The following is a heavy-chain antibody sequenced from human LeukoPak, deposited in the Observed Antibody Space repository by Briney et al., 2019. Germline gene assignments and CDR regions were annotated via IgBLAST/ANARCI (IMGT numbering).Heavy chain of an antibody. J-gene: IGHJ5*02. CDR3: ARDAERGGWFDP. CDR1: GLTFSSYA. D-gene: IGHD3-16*01. V-gene: IGHV3-30-3*01. CDR2: ISYDGSNK. Sequence: PGGSLRLSCAVSGLTFSSYAMHWVRQAPGKGLEWVAVISYDGSNKYYADSVKGRFTISRDNSKNTLYLQMNSLRAEDTAVYYCARDAERGGWFDPWGQGTLVTVSS.